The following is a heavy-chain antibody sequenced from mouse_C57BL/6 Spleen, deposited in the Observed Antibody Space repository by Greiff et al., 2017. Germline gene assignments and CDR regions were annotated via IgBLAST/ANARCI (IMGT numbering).Heavy chain of an antibody. CDR3: ARMDLLFDY. J-gene: IGHJ2*01. CDR2: INPSSGYT. D-gene: IGHD2-1*01. Sequence: VQLQQSGAELAKPGASVKLSCTASGFTFTSYWMHWVKQRPGQGLEWIGYINPSSGYTKYNQKFKDKATLTADKSSSTAYMQLSNLTYEDSAVYYCARMDLLFDYWGQGTTLTVSS. V-gene: IGHV1-7*01. CDR1: GFTFTSYW.